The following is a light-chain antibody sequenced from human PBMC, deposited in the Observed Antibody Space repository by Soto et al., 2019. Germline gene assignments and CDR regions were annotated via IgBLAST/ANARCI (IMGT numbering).Light chain of an antibody. CDR2: AAS. Sequence: EIVLTQSPGTLSLSPGERASLSCRASQSVSSNYLAWYQQKPGQAPRLLIYAASARAGGIPDRFRGSGYGTDFTLTISRLEPEDFAMYYCQQYHNSPRTFGQGTKVEIK. V-gene: IGKV3-20*01. J-gene: IGKJ1*01. CDR3: QQYHNSPRT. CDR1: QSVSSNY.